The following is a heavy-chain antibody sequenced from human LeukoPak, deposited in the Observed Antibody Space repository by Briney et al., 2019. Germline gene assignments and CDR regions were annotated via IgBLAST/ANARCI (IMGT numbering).Heavy chain of an antibody. CDR2: IRSSTNNYAT. D-gene: IGHD6-19*01. Sequence: SGGSLRLSCAASGFTFSGSAMHWVRQASGKGLEWVGLIRSSTNNYATAYAASVRGRFTISRDASQDTTYLQMNSLKTEDTAVYYCTGGSGWYSPDYWGQGTLVTVSS. V-gene: IGHV3-73*01. CDR1: GFTFSGSA. CDR3: TGGSGWYSPDY. J-gene: IGHJ4*02.